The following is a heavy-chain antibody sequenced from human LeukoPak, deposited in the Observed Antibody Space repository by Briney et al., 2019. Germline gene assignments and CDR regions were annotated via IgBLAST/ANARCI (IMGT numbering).Heavy chain of an antibody. CDR2: IKQDGSEK. Sequence: GGSLRLYCAASGFTFSSYWMSWVRQAPGKGLEWLANIKQDGSEKYYVGSVKGRFTISRDNAKNSLDLQMTSLRAEDTAVYYCARERGGFCSGTTCYKAFDIWGQGTMDTVSS. D-gene: IGHD2-2*02. CDR1: GFTFSSYW. V-gene: IGHV3-7*01. J-gene: IGHJ3*02. CDR3: ARERGGFCSGTTCYKAFDI.